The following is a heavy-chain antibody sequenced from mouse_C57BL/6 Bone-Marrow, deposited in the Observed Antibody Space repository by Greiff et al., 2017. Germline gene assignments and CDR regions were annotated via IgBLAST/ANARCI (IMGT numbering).Heavy chain of an antibody. Sequence: EVKLMESGGGLVKPGGSLKLSCAASGFTFSSYTMSWVRQTPEKRLEWVATISGGGGNTYYPDSVKGRFTISRDNAKNTLYLQMSSLRSEDTALYYCAGPYNSNYGFAYWGQGTLVTVSA. CDR2: ISGGGGNT. V-gene: IGHV5-9*01. D-gene: IGHD2-5*01. J-gene: IGHJ3*01. CDR3: AGPYNSNYGFAY. CDR1: GFTFSSYT.